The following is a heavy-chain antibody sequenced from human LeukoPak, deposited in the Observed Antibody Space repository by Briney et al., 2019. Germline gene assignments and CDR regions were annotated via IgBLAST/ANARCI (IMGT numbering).Heavy chain of an antibody. Sequence: GRSLRLSCAASGFTFSTYGMHWVRQAPGKGLEWVAAIGSDGRYKYSADSVRGRLTISRDNSKNTLDLHMNSLSTEDTAVYYCARDRALSDNRWSLDPWGQGTLVTVSS. CDR1: GFTFSTYG. CDR3: ARDRALSDNRWSLDP. CDR2: IGSDGRYK. D-gene: IGHD4-23*01. V-gene: IGHV3-33*01. J-gene: IGHJ5*02.